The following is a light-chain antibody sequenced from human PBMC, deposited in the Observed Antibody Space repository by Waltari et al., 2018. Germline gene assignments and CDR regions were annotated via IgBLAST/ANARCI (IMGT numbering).Light chain of an antibody. CDR3: QKYSSSPLT. CDR1: QSVSSY. CDR2: GAS. V-gene: IGKV3-20*01. J-gene: IGKJ4*01. Sequence: VIFTQSPATLSLSPGDSSTLSCRASQSVSSYLDWYQHNPGQAPSLLIYGASSRATGIPDRFSGSGSGTEFTLTISSLEPEDFAVYYCQKYSSSPLTFGGGTKVEIK.